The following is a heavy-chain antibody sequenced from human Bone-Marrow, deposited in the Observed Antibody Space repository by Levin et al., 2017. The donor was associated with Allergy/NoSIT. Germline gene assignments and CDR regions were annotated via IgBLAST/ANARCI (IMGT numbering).Heavy chain of an antibody. CDR1: GDSIDSGSFY. J-gene: IGHJ6*03. CDR3: ARGEYTTYYYMDV. D-gene: IGHD1-1*01. Sequence: SETLSLTYTVSGDSIDSGSFYWSWIRQPAGKGLEWIGRIQTSGSINYNPSLKSRVTISLDTSKNQFSLRLSSVTAADTAVYYCARGEYTTYYYMDVWGEGTTVTVSS. V-gene: IGHV4-61*02. CDR2: IQTSGSI.